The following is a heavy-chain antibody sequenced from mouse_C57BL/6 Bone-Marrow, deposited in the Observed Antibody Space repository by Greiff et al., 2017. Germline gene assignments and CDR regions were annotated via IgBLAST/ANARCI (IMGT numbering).Heavy chain of an antibody. CDR1: EYEFPSHD. Sequence: EVQGVESGGGLVQPGESLKLSCESNEYEFPSHDMSWVRKTPEKRLELVAAINSDGGSTYYPDTMARRFIISRDNTKKTLYLQMSSLRSEDTALYYCARQITTVVARADWGQGTLVTVSA. D-gene: IGHD1-1*01. CDR2: INSDGGST. J-gene: IGHJ3*01. CDR3: ARQITTVVARAD. V-gene: IGHV5-2*01.